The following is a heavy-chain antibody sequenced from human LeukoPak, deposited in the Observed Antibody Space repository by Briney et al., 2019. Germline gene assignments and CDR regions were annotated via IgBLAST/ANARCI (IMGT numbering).Heavy chain of an antibody. V-gene: IGHV3-30-3*01. CDR1: EFSFSSYT. CDR2: IAHDGTNE. D-gene: IGHD1-26*01. J-gene: IGHJ4*02. Sequence: GRSLRLSCAASEFSFSSYTMHWVRQAPGKGLEWVADIAHDGTNEDYADSVKGRFTISRDNSKNTLYLQMNSLRVEDTAVYYCARGLRIGATFSFDYWGQGTLVTVSS. CDR3: ARGLRIGATFSFDY.